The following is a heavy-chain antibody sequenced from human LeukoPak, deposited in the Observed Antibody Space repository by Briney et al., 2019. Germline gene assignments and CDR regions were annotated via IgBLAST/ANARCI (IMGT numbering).Heavy chain of an antibody. CDR1: GGSISSSIYY. J-gene: IGHJ4*02. D-gene: IGHD6-19*01. V-gene: IGHV4-39*07. CDR3: ARAGIAVVDY. Sequence: SETLSLTCTVSGGSISSSIYYWGWIRQSPGKGLEWIGSIYYSGSTYYNPSLKSRVTISVDTSKNQFSLKLSSVTAADTAVYYCARAGIAVVDYWGQGTLVTVSS. CDR2: IYYSGST.